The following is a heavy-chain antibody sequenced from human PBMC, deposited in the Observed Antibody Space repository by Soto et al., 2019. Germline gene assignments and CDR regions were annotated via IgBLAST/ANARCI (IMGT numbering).Heavy chain of an antibody. CDR2: IWYDGSNK. CDR1: GFTFSSYG. V-gene: IGHV3-33*01. Sequence: GGSLRLSCAASGFTFSSYGMHWVRQAPGKGLEWVAVIWYDGSNKYYADSVKGRFTISRDNSKNTLYLQMSSLRAEDTAVYYCAGARVAQLRLPHNLFDPWGQGTLVTVSS. CDR3: AGARVAQLRLPHNLFDP. D-gene: IGHD2-2*01. J-gene: IGHJ5*02.